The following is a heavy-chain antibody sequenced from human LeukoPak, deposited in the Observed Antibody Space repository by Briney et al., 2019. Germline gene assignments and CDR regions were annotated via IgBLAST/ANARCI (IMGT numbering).Heavy chain of an antibody. Sequence: GGSLRLSCAASGFAFSSYAMSWVRQAPGKGLEWVSAISGSGGSTYYADSVKGRFTISRDNSKNTLYLQMNSLRAEDTAVYYCAKGQYYDSSGDYYYWGQGTLVTVSS. V-gene: IGHV3-23*01. J-gene: IGHJ4*02. D-gene: IGHD3-22*01. CDR3: AKGQYYDSSGDYYY. CDR2: ISGSGGST. CDR1: GFAFSSYA.